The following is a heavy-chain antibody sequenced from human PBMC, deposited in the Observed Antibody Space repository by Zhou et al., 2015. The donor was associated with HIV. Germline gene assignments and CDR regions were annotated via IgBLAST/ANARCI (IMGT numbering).Heavy chain of an antibody. D-gene: IGHD2-15*01. Sequence: QVQLVQSGAEVKKPGASVKVSCKASGYTFTGYYMHWVRQAPGQGLEWMGWINPNSGGTNYAQKFQGWVTMTRDTSISTAYMELSRLRSDDTAVYYCAREGGSQVVVAANAFDIWGQGTMVTVSS. CDR1: GYTFTGYY. J-gene: IGHJ3*02. CDR2: INPNSGGT. CDR3: AREGGSQVVVAANAFDI. V-gene: IGHV1-2*04.